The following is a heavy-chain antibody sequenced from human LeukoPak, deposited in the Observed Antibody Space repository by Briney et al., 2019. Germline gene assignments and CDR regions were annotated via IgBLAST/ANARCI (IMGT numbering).Heavy chain of an antibody. J-gene: IGHJ3*02. D-gene: IGHD3-10*01. CDR3: ATGSYYYGSGPFDI. V-gene: IGHV1-24*01. Sequence: DPEDGETIYAQKFQGRVTMTEDTSTDTAYMELSSLRSEDTAVYYCATGSYYYGSGPFDIWGQGTMVTVSS. CDR2: DPEDGET.